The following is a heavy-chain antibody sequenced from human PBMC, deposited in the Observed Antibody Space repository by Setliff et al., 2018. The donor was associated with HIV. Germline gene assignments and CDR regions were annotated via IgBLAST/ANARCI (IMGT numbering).Heavy chain of an antibody. CDR2: IYPGDSDT. CDR3: ARRDSGSYYGRLDY. J-gene: IGHJ4*02. D-gene: IGHD1-26*01. Sequence: GESLKISCKGSEYSFSNYWIAWVRQVPGKGLEWMGIIYPGDSDTRYSPSFQGQVTMSADKSINTAYLQWSSLKASDTAVYFCARRDSGSYYGRLDYWGQGTLVTVSS. CDR1: EYSFSNYW. V-gene: IGHV5-51*01.